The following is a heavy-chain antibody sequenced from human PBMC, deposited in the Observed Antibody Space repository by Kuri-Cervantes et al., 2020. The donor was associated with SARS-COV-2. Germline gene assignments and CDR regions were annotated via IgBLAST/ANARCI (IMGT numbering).Heavy chain of an antibody. Sequence: LSLTCAASGFTFSSYWMSWVRQAPGEGLEWVANIKQDGSEKYYVDSVKGRFTISRDNAKNSLYLQMNSLRAEDTAVYYCARGRQWLALYYFDYWGQGTLVTVSS. J-gene: IGHJ4*02. CDR1: GFTFSSYW. CDR3: ARGRQWLALYYFDY. CDR2: IKQDGSEK. D-gene: IGHD6-19*01. V-gene: IGHV3-7*01.